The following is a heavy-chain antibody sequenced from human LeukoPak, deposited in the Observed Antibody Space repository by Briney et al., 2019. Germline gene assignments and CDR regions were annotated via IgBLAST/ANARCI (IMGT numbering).Heavy chain of an antibody. D-gene: IGHD3-3*01. CDR3: ARDLLRFLRGFDP. Sequence: SETLSLTCTVSGGSISSYCWSWIRQPAGKGLEWIGRIYTSGSTNYNPSLKSRVTMSVDTSKNQFSLKLSSVTAADTAVYYCARDLLRFLRGFDPWGQGTLVTVSS. V-gene: IGHV4-4*07. CDR2: IYTSGST. J-gene: IGHJ5*02. CDR1: GGSISSYC.